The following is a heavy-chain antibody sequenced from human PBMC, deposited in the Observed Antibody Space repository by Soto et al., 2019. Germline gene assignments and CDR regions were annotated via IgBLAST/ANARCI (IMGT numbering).Heavy chain of an antibody. V-gene: IGHV4-59*08. J-gene: IGHJ4*02. Sequence: QVQLQESGPGLVKPSETLSLTCTVSGGFISSYYWSWIRQPPGKGLEWIGYIYYRGSTNYNPSLTSRVTISVDTSKNQFSLKLSSVTAADPAVYYCARRYGDYFDYWGQGTLVTVSS. CDR1: GGFISSYY. CDR2: IYYRGST. D-gene: IGHD4-17*01. CDR3: ARRYGDYFDY.